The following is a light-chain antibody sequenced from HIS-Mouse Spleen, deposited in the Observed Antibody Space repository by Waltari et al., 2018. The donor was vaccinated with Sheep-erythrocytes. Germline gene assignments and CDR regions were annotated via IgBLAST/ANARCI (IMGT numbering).Light chain of an antibody. CDR2: DAS. Sequence: EIVLTQSPATLSLSPGERAPLSCRASQSVSSYLAWYQQKPGQAPRLLIYDASNSATGIPARFSGSGSGTDFTLTISSLEPEDFAVYYCQQRRGFTFGPGTKVDIK. V-gene: IGKV3-11*01. CDR1: QSVSSY. J-gene: IGKJ3*01. CDR3: QQRRGFT.